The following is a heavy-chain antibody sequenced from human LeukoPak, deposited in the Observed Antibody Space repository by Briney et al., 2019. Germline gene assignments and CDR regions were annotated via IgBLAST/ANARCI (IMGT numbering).Heavy chain of an antibody. CDR3: AKGGTADYYYGMDV. CDR2: IGGSGGNT. CDR1: GFTYSSYA. J-gene: IGHJ6*02. D-gene: IGHD2-15*01. V-gene: IGHV3-23*01. Sequence: GGSLRLSCAASGFTYSSYAMSWVRQAPGKGLEWVSAIGGSGGNTYYADSVRGRFTISRDNSKNTLYLQMNSLRADDTAVYYCAKGGTADYYYGMDVWGQGTTVTVS.